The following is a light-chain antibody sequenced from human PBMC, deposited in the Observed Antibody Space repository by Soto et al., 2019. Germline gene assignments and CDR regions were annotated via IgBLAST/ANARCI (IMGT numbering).Light chain of an antibody. Sequence: QAVLTQPPSLSVSPGQSATISCPGTSTDFVGYNRVSWYQQPTGTAPKLMIYEVSKRPSGVPDRFSGSKSGNTASLTISGLQAADEADYYCSLYTSENAYVFGTGTKVTVL. J-gene: IGLJ1*01. CDR3: SLYTSENAYV. CDR2: EVS. V-gene: IGLV2-18*01. CDR1: STDFVGYNR.